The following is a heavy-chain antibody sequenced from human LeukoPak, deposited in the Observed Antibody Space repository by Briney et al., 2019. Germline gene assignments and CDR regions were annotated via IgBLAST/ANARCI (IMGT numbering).Heavy chain of an antibody. CDR3: ARGWSTGQIAAAGSDDAFDI. V-gene: IGHV4-31*03. Sequence: SDTLSLTCTVSGGSISSGGYYWRWIRQHPGKGLEWIGYIYYSGSTYYNPSLKSRVTISVDTSKNQFYLKLSSVTAADTAVYYCARGWSTGQIAAAGSDDAFDIWGQGTMVTVSS. J-gene: IGHJ3*02. CDR2: IYYSGST. CDR1: GGSISSGGYY. D-gene: IGHD6-13*01.